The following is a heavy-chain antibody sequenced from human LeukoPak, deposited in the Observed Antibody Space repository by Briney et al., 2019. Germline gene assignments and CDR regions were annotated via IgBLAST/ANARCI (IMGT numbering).Heavy chain of an antibody. V-gene: IGHV4-34*12. J-gene: IGHJ4*01. CDR3: ARVAVGRYDFDY. CDR1: GGSLSGYF. CDR2: IIHNGTT. D-gene: IGHD1-26*01. Sequence: SETLSLTCAVYGGSLSGYFWSWIRQSPGKGLEWIGEIIHNGTTNYNPSLKSRVTISGDTSKNQFSLNLISVTAADTAVYYCARVAVGRYDFDYWGRGTLVTVSS.